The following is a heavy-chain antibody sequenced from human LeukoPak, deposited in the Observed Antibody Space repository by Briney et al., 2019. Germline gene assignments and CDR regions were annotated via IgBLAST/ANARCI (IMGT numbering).Heavy chain of an antibody. D-gene: IGHD3-22*01. V-gene: IGHV1-2*02. CDR3: AINPDSSGGGSDCYFDL. CDR2: INPNSGGT. CDR1: GYTFTGYY. J-gene: IGHJ2*01. Sequence: ASVKVSCKASGYTFTGYYMHWVRQAPGQGLEWMGWINPNSGGTNYAQNFQGRVTMTRDTSIDTAYMELSMLRSDDTAVDYCAINPDSSGGGSDCYFDLWGRGTLVTVSS.